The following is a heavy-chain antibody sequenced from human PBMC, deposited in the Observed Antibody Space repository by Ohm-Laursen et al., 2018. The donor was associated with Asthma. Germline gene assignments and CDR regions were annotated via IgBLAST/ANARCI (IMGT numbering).Heavy chain of an antibody. CDR2: IYSGGTT. Sequence: GSLRLSCAASGFTVGSDYMTWVRQAPGKGLEWVSAIYSGGTTYYADSVRGRFTISRDNSKNTLYLQMNSLRAEDTAVYYCASEVPKRNYWGQGTLVTVSS. CDR1: GFTVGSDY. D-gene: IGHD3-10*01. J-gene: IGHJ4*02. V-gene: IGHV3-53*01. CDR3: ASEVPKRNY.